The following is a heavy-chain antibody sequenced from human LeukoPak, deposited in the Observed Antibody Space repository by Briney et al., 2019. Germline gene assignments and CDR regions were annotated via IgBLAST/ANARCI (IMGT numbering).Heavy chain of an antibody. Sequence: EASVKVSCKASGYTFTSYGISWVRQAPGQGLEWMGWISAYNGNTNYAQKLQGRVTMTTDTSTSTAYMELRSLRSDDTAVYYCATIIVGAKHTYYFDYWGQGTLVTVSS. CDR3: ATIIVGAKHTYYFDY. CDR2: ISAYNGNT. J-gene: IGHJ4*02. V-gene: IGHV1-18*01. CDR1: GYTFTSYG. D-gene: IGHD1-26*01.